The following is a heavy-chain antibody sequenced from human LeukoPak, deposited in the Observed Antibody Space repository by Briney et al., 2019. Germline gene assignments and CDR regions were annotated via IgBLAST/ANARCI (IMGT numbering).Heavy chain of an antibody. J-gene: IGHJ4*02. CDR2: ISYDGSNK. CDR1: GFTFSSYA. CDR3: ARDTTPSYYFDY. Sequence: GSLRLSCAASGFTFSSYAMHWVRQAPGKGLEWVAVISYDGSNKYYADSVKGRFTISRDNSKNTLYLQMNSLRAEDTAVYYCARDTTPSYYFDYWGQGTLVTVSS. V-gene: IGHV3-30*04. D-gene: IGHD1-26*01.